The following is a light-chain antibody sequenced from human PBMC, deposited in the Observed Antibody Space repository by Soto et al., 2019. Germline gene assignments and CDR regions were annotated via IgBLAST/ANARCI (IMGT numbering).Light chain of an antibody. CDR2: AAS. CDR3: QQSHRTMYT. J-gene: IGKJ2*01. CDR1: QSISSY. V-gene: IGKV1-39*01. Sequence: DIQMTQSPSSLSASVGDRVTITCRASQSISSYLNWYQQKPGKAPKLLIYAASSLQSGVPSRFSGSGSGTDFTLTISSLQPEDFATYYCQQSHRTMYTFGQGTKLEIK.